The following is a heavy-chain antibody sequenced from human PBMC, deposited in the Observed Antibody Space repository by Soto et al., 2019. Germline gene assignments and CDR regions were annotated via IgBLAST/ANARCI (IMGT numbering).Heavy chain of an antibody. V-gene: IGHV1-18*01. Sequence: GASVQVSCKASGYTFTRSGISWVRQAPGQGLEWMGWISTYNGDTNYAQTFQGRVTMTTDTSTSTVYMELRSLRSDDTAVYYCAANRGYNYYYGMDVWGQGTTVTVSS. CDR2: ISTYNGDT. CDR1: GYTFTRSG. CDR3: AANRGYNYYYGMDV. D-gene: IGHD3-22*01. J-gene: IGHJ6*02.